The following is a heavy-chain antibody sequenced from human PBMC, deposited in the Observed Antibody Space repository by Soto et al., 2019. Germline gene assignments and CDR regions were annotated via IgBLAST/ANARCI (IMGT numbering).Heavy chain of an antibody. J-gene: IGHJ4*02. D-gene: IGHD3-3*01. CDR1: GYTFTSYG. Sequence: GASVKVSCKASGYTFTSYGISWVRQAPGQGLEWMGWISAYNGNTNYAQKLQGRVAMTTDTSTSTAYMELRSLRSDDTAVYYCARFFQSGVVITGYYFDYWGQGTLVTVSS. CDR2: ISAYNGNT. V-gene: IGHV1-18*01. CDR3: ARFFQSGVVITGYYFDY.